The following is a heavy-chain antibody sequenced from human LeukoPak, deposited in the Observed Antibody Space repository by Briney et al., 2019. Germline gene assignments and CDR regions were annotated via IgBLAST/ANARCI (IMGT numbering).Heavy chain of an antibody. CDR3: AANYYDSGSSPY. Sequence: GGSLRLSCEASEFTFSSYSMNWVRQAPGKGLEWVSYISSSSNAIYYADSVKGRFTISRDNSKNTLYLQMNSLRAEDTAVYYCAANYYDSGSSPYWGQGTLVTVSS. V-gene: IGHV3-48*01. D-gene: IGHD3-10*01. CDR1: EFTFSSYS. CDR2: ISSSSNAI. J-gene: IGHJ4*02.